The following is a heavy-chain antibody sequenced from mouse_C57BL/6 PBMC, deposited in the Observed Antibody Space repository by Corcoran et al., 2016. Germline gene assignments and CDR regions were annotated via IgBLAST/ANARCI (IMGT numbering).Heavy chain of an antibody. V-gene: IGHV9-3*01. CDR2: INTYSGVP. J-gene: IGHJ2*01. D-gene: IGHD1-1*01. Sequence: QIQLVQSGPELKKPGETVKISCKASGYTFTTYGMSWVKQAPGKGLKWMGWINTYSGVPTYADDFKGRFAFSLETSANTAYLQINNLKNEDTATYFCARWDYGSSGFDYWGQGTTLTVSS. CDR3: ARWDYGSSGFDY. CDR1: GYTFTTYG.